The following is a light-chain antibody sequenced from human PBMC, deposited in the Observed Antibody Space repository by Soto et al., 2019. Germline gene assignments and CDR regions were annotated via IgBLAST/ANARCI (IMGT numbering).Light chain of an antibody. J-gene: IGKJ1*01. Sequence: DIQMTQSPSTLSASGGDRVTITCRASQSISRWLVWYQQKPGKHPKLLIYAASSLQSGVPSRFSGSGSGTEFTLTISRLQPDDLATYYCQQYNSYSRKFGQGTKVDIK. CDR2: AAS. CDR3: QQYNSYSRK. V-gene: IGKV1-5*01. CDR1: QSISRW.